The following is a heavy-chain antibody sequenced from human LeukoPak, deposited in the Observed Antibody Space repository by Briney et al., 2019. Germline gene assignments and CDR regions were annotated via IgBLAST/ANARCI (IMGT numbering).Heavy chain of an antibody. Sequence: GGSLRLSCAASGFTFSSYAMSWVRQAPGKGLEWVSAISGSGGSTYYADSVKGRFTISRDNPKNTLYLQMNSLRAEDTAVYYCANAKYQLLNVFDYWGQGTLVTVSS. CDR1: GFTFSSYA. D-gene: IGHD2-2*01. CDR2: ISGSGGST. V-gene: IGHV3-23*01. J-gene: IGHJ4*02. CDR3: ANAKYQLLNVFDY.